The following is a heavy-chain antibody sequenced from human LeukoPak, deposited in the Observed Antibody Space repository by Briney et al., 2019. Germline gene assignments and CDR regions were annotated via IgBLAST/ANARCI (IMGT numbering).Heavy chain of an antibody. CDR2: IYSGGKT. J-gene: IGHJ4*02. V-gene: IGHV3-53*05. CDR1: GFTVSSNH. Sequence: GGSLRLSCAASGFTVSSNHMNWVRQAPGKGLEWVSVIYSGGKTFYADSVKGRFTISRDNSKNTLYLQMNSLRAEDTAVYYCARDYYDSSGYYPWGYWGQGTLVTVSS. D-gene: IGHD3-22*01. CDR3: ARDYYDSSGYYPWGY.